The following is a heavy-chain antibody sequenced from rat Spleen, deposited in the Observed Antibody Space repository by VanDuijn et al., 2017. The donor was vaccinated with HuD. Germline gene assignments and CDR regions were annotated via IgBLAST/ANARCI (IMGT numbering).Heavy chain of an antibody. J-gene: IGHJ2*01. CDR2: ISSNGRDT. CDR3: TTGGYTMGITACSFDY. D-gene: IGHD1-9*01. V-gene: IGHV5-46*01. CDR1: GFTFSSFP. Sequence: EVQLVESGGGLVQPGRSTKLSCAASGFTFSSFPMAWVRQGPTEGLEWVATISSNGRDTYYRDSVRGRFTISRDSAKSALSLQMNSLRSEDTATYYCTTGGYTMGITACSFDYWGQGVMVTVSS.